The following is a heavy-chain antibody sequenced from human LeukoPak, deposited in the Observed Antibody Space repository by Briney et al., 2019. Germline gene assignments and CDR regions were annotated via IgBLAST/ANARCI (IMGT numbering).Heavy chain of an antibody. CDR1: GGSISSYY. CDR3: ARENSGSYREFDY. V-gene: IGHV4-4*07. D-gene: IGHD1-26*01. Sequence: SENLSRTCTGSGGSISSYYWSWIRQPAGKGLEWIGRIYTSGSTNYNASLKSRVSMSVDTSKNQFSLKLSSVTAADTAVFYCARENSGSYREFDYWGQGTLVTVSS. CDR2: IYTSGST. J-gene: IGHJ4*02.